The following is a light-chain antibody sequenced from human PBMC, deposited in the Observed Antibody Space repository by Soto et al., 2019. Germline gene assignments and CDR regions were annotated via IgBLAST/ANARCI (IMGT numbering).Light chain of an antibody. CDR3: QQYGSSLSWT. V-gene: IGKV3-20*01. Sequence: DIVLTQSPGTLSLSPGERATLSCRAIQSVSSSYLAWYQQKPGQAPRLLIYGASIRATGIPDRFSASGSGTDFTLTISRLEPEDFAVYYCQQYGSSLSWTFGQGTKVDIK. CDR1: QSVSSSY. CDR2: GAS. J-gene: IGKJ1*01.